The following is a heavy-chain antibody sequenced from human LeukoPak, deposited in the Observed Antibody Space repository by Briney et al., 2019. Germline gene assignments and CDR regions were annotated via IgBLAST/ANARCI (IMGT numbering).Heavy chain of an antibody. Sequence: KSSETLSLTCTVSGGSISSGGYYWSWIRQHPGKGLEWIGYIYYSGSTYYNPSLKSRVTISVDTSKNQFSLKLSSVTAADTAVYYCARDTADYYDSSGYYSSYFDYWGQRTLVTVSS. J-gene: IGHJ4*02. V-gene: IGHV4-31*03. CDR1: GGSISSGGYY. CDR3: ARDTADYYDSSGYYSSYFDY. D-gene: IGHD3-22*01. CDR2: IYYSGST.